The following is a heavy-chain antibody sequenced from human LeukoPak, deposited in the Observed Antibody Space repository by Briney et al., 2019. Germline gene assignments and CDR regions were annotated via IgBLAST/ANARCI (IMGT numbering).Heavy chain of an antibody. D-gene: IGHD6-19*01. CDR2: IYYSGST. J-gene: IGHJ4*02. V-gene: IGHV4-59*08. Sequence: PSETLSLTCTVSGGSISSYYWSWIRQPPGKGLEWIGYIYYSGSTNYNPSLKSRVTISVDTSKSQFSLKLSSVTAADTAVYYCARHVIAVAGTRYYFDYWGQGTLVTVSS. CDR3: ARHVIAVAGTRYYFDY. CDR1: GGSISSYY.